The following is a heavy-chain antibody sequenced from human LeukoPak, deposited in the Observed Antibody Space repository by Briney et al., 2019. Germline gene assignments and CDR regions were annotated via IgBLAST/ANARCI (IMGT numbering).Heavy chain of an antibody. V-gene: IGHV4-34*01. CDR3: ARDLDGYNSVDY. Sequence: SETLSLTCAVYGGSFSGYYWSWIRQPPGKGLEWIGEINHSGSTNYNPSLKSRVTISVDTSKNQFSLKLSSVTAADTAVYYCARDLDGYNSVDYWGQGTLVTVSS. J-gene: IGHJ4*02. CDR1: GGSFSGYY. CDR2: INHSGST. D-gene: IGHD5-24*01.